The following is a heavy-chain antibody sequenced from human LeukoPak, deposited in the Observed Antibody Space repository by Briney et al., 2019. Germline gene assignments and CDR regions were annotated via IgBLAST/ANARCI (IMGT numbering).Heavy chain of an antibody. J-gene: IGHJ4*02. CDR2: IWYDGSNK. V-gene: IGHV3-33*06. CDR3: AKRAHYDSSAYFFDY. D-gene: IGHD3-22*01. CDR1: GFTFSSYG. Sequence: GGSPRLSCAASGFTFSSYGMHWVRQAPGKGLEWVAVIWYDGSNKYYADSVKGRFTISRDNSKNTLYLQMNSLRAEDTAVYYCAKRAHYDSSAYFFDYWGQGTLVTVSA.